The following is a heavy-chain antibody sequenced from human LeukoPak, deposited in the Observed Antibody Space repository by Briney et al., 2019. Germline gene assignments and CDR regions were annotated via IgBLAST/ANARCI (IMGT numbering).Heavy chain of an antibody. CDR1: GDSISSGGYF. CDR3: ARGDTSRFDY. V-gene: IGHV4-31*03. CDR2: IYYTGST. J-gene: IGHJ4*02. D-gene: IGHD2-2*01. Sequence: SQTLSLTCTVSGDSISSGGYFWSWIRQHPGKGLEWIGYIYYTGSTYYNPSLKSRVTISVDASKNQFSLKLSSVTTADTAVYYCARGDTSRFDYWGQGTLVTVSS.